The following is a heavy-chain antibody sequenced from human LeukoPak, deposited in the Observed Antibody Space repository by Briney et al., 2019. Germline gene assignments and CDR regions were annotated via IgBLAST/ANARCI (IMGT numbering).Heavy chain of an antibody. J-gene: IGHJ3*02. V-gene: IGHV1-18*01. CDR3: ARDAGSLYGDYGEAFDI. D-gene: IGHD4-17*01. Sequence: GASVKVSCKASGYTFTSYGISWVRQAPGQGLEWMGWISAYNGNTNYAQKLQGRVAMTTDRSTSTAYMELRSLGPDDTAVYYCARDAGSLYGDYGEAFDIWGQGTMVTVSS. CDR2: ISAYNGNT. CDR1: GYTFTSYG.